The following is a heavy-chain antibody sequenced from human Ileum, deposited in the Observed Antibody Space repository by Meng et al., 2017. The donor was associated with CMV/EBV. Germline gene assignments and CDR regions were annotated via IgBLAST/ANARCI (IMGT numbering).Heavy chain of an antibody. CDR2: INTNTGNP. CDR1: GYTFTNNN. V-gene: IGHV7-4-1*02. Sequence: CKASGYTFTNNNVIWVRQAPGQGTEWMGWINTNTGNPTYARDFTGRFVFSLDTSVSTAYLQISSLKAEDTAVYYCARDGLNERYFDYWGQGTLVTVSS. J-gene: IGHJ4*02. CDR3: ARDGLNERYFDY. D-gene: IGHD3-22*01.